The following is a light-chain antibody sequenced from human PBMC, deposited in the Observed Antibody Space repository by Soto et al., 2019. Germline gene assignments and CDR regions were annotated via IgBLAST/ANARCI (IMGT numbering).Light chain of an antibody. CDR3: QQSNNRPKT. J-gene: IGKJ1*01. V-gene: IGKV3-15*01. CDR2: DAS. CDR1: QSVGSN. Sequence: EIVMTQSPDTLSVSPGETATLSCRASQSVGSNLAWYQQKPGQAPRLLISDASTRAAGLPARFSGSGSGTEFTLTISSLQSEEFAVYYCQQSNNRPKTFGQGTKVEIK.